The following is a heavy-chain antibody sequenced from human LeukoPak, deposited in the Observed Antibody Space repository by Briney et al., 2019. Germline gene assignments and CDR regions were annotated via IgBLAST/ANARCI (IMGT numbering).Heavy chain of an antibody. CDR2: INWNGGST. V-gene: IGHV3-20*04. Sequence: GGSLILSCAASGFTFDDYGMSWVRQAPGKGLEWVSGINWNGGSTGYADSVKGRFTISRDNAKNSLYLQMNSLRAEDTALYYCARDEVDLFGDYGAYYYYGMDVWGQGTTVTVSS. CDR3: ARDEVDLFGDYGAYYYYGMDV. J-gene: IGHJ6*02. D-gene: IGHD4-17*01. CDR1: GFTFDDYG.